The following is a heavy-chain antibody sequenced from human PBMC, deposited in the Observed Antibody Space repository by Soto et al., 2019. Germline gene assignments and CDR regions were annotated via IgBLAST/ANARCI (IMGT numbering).Heavy chain of an antibody. CDR1: GASIGTNNW. V-gene: IGHV4-4*02. J-gene: IGHJ4*02. D-gene: IGHD5-12*01. Sequence: SETLSLTCAVSGASIGTNNWWSWVRQPPGKGLEWIGEVYHSGTTNCNPSLKSRVTISMDKSKNQFSLTLTSMTAADTALYYCAVPGRGDFDYWSQGTLVTVSS. CDR2: VYHSGTT. CDR3: AVPGRGDFDY.